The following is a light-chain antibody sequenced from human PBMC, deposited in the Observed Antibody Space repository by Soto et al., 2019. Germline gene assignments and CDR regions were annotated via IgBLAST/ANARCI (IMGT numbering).Light chain of an antibody. CDR3: QVYGSSPKT. V-gene: IGKV3-20*01. CDR2: GVS. CDR1: QPVNSGY. J-gene: IGKJ1*01. Sequence: IVLTQSPGTLSLSPGEGATLSCRASQPVNSGYLAWYQQKPGQAPRLLMYGVSTRDTGIPERFSGSGAGTDFTLTISRLEPGDFAVYYCQVYGSSPKTFGQGTKVEFK.